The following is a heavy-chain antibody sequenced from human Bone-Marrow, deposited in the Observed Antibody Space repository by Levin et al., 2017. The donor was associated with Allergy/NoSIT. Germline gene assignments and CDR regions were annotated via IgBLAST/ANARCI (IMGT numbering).Heavy chain of an antibody. V-gene: IGHV4-34*01. Sequence: SQTLSLTCAVNGESFSGYFWTWIRQSPGKGLEWIGQINFNGITTYNPSLKSRVMISVDPTKKQFSLKLTYLTAADTAVYFCARGGEVPSQYFFDYWGQGNLVTVSS. CDR3: ARGGEVPSQYFFDY. CDR2: INFNGIT. D-gene: IGHD2/OR15-2a*01. J-gene: IGHJ4*02. CDR1: GESFSGYF.